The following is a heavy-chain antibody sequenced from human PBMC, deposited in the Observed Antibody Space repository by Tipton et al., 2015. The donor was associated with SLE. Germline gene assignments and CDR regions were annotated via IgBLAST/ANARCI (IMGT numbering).Heavy chain of an antibody. CDR2: IYTSGST. V-gene: IGHV4-61*02. J-gene: IGHJ4*02. Sequence: TLSLTCTVSGGSISSGSYYWSWIRQPAGKGLEWIGRIYTSGSTNYNPSLKSRVTISVDTSKNLFSLKLSSVTAADTAVYYRARDLAYCSSTSCFDYFDYWGQGTLVTVSS. CDR1: GGSISSGSYY. CDR3: ARDLAYCSSTSCFDYFDY. D-gene: IGHD2-2*01.